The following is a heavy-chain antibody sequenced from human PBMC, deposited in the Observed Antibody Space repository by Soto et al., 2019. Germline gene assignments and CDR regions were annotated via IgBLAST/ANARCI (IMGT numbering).Heavy chain of an antibody. V-gene: IGHV1-69*01. D-gene: IGHD3-10*01. CDR3: ARDNPTATPNYNYYYYGMDV. J-gene: IGHJ6*02. Sequence: QVQLVQSGAEVKKPGSSVKVSCKASGGTFSTYAINWVRQARGQGLEWVGGIIPIFGTTSYAQKFQGRLTITADESTGTAYMELSSLRSDDSAVYYCARDNPTATPNYNYYYYGMDVWGQGTTVTVSS. CDR1: GGTFSTYA. CDR2: IIPIFGTT.